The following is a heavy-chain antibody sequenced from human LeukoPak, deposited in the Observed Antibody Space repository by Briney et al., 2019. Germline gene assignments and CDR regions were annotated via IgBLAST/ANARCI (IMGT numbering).Heavy chain of an antibody. D-gene: IGHD1-26*01. CDR1: GFTFSSYW. V-gene: IGHV3-7*01. CDR3: VRDKRVGASLFDY. Sequence: PGGSLRLSCAASGFTFSSYWMTWVRQPPGKGLEWVGNTNQDGSEKYYADSVKGRFTIFRDNAENSVYLQVNSLTAEDTAVYYCVRDKRVGASLFDYWGQGSLVTVSS. J-gene: IGHJ4*02. CDR2: TNQDGSEK.